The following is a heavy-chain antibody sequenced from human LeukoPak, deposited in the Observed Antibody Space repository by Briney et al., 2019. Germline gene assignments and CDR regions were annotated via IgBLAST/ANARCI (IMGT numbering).Heavy chain of an antibody. D-gene: IGHD3-16*01. J-gene: IGHJ5*02. V-gene: IGHV3-23*01. Sequence: AGGSLRLSCAASGFTFSSYAMSWVRQAPGKGLEWVSAISGRGGSTYYADSLGGRFTISRDNSKDMLYLQMNSLKVEDTATYYCGKEGGAWGQGTKVTVSS. CDR1: GFTFSSYA. CDR2: ISGRGGST. CDR3: GKEGGA.